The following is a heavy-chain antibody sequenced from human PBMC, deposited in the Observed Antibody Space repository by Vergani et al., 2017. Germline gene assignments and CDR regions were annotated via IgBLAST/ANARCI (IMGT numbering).Heavy chain of an antibody. Sequence: QVQLQESGPGLVKPSQTLSLTCTVSGGSISSGGYYWSWIRQHPGKGLEWIGYIYYSGSTYYNPSLKSRVTISVDTSKNQFSLKLSSVTAADTAVYYCARDMVGMVRGVIRGYYYYGMDVWGQGTSVTVSS. CDR3: ARDMVGMVRGVIRGYYYYGMDV. D-gene: IGHD3-10*01. CDR1: GGSISSGGYY. V-gene: IGHV4-31*03. CDR2: IYYSGST. J-gene: IGHJ6*02.